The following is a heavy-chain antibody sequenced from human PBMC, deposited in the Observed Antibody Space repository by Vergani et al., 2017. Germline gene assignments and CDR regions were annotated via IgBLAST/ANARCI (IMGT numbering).Heavy chain of an antibody. Sequence: QVQLQQWGAGLLKPSETLSLTCAVYGGSFSGYYWSWIRQPPGKGLELIGEINHSGSTNYNPSLKSRVTISVDTSKNQFSLKLSSVTAADTAVYYCARGVDDSSGYYYRSDAFDIWGQGTMVTVSS. CDR2: INHSGST. D-gene: IGHD3-22*01. J-gene: IGHJ3*02. V-gene: IGHV4-34*01. CDR3: ARGVDDSSGYYYRSDAFDI. CDR1: GGSFSGYY.